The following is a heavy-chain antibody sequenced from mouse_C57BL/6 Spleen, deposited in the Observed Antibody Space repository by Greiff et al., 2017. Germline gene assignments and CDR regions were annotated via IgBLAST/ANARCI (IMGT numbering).Heavy chain of an antibody. Sequence: QVQLQQPGAELVKPGASVTLSCKASGYTFTSYWMHWVKQRPGQGLEWIGMIHPHTGSTTYNEKFKSKATLTVDKSSSTAYLQLSSLTSEDSAVDYCARLVAKDAKDYWGQGTSVTVSS. CDR3: ARLVAKDAKDY. V-gene: IGHV1-64*01. J-gene: IGHJ4*01. CDR1: GYTFTSYW. CDR2: IHPHTGST. D-gene: IGHD1-1*01.